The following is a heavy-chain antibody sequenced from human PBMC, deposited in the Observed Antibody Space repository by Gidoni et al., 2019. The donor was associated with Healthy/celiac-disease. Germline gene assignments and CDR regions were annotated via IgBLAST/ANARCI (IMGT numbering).Heavy chain of an antibody. D-gene: IGHD3-22*01. J-gene: IGHJ4*02. CDR2: IIPIFGTA. V-gene: IGHV1-69*01. CDR3: ARDNDSSGYYSTNTYYFDY. Sequence: QVQLVQSGAEVKKPGSSVKVYCKASGGTFSSYAISWVRQAPGQGLEWMGGIIPIFGTANYAQKFQGRFTITADESTSTAYMELSSLRSEDTAVYYCARDNDSSGYYSTNTYYFDYWGQGTLVTVSS. CDR1: GGTFSSYA.